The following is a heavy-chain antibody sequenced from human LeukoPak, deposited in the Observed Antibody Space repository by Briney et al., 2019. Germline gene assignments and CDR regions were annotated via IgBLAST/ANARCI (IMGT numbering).Heavy chain of an antibody. CDR3: AKAGIVVVTAIYFDY. CDR1: GFTFSSYA. D-gene: IGHD2-21*02. J-gene: IGHJ4*02. CDR2: ISGSGGST. V-gene: IGHV3-23*01. Sequence: GSLRLSCAASGFTFSSYAMSWVRQAPGKGLEWVSAISGSGGSTYYADSVKGRFTISRDNSKNTLYLQMNSLRAEDTAVYYCAKAGIVVVTAIYFDYWGQGTLVTVSS.